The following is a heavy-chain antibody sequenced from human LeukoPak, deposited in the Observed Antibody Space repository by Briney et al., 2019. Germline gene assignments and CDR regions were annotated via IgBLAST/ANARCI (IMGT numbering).Heavy chain of an antibody. CDR1: GGSFSGYY. CDR3: ARATDDEFYLYYGMDV. Sequence: SETLSLTCAVFGGSFSGYYWSWIRQPPGRGLEWIGEISQSGSTNYNPSLKSRITMSVDTSKNQFSLQLRSMTAADTAVYFCARATDDEFYLYYGMDVWGQGTTVTVSS. V-gene: IGHV4-34*01. D-gene: IGHD3-16*01. CDR2: ISQSGST. J-gene: IGHJ6*02.